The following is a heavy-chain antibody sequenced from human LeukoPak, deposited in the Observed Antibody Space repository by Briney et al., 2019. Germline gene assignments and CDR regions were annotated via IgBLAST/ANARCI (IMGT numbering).Heavy chain of an antibody. CDR3: ARHRYSSGWSNFDY. CDR1: GYTFTSYG. CDR2: ISAYNGNT. J-gene: IGHJ4*02. D-gene: IGHD6-19*01. V-gene: IGHV1-18*01. Sequence: GASVKVSCKASGYTFTSYGISWVRQAPGQGLEWMGWISAYNGNTNYAQKLQGRVTMTTDTSTSTAYMELSSLRSEDTAVYYCARHRYSSGWSNFDYWGQGTLVTVSS.